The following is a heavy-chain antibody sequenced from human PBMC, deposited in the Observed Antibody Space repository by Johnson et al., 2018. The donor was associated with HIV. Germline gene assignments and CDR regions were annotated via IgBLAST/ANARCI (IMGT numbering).Heavy chain of an antibody. V-gene: IGHV3-30*02. CDR2: IRYDGSNK. CDR3: AKRGARYCSGGSCFDAFDI. Sequence: QVQLVESGGGVVRPGGSLRLSCAASGFTFSSYGMHWVRQAPGKGLEWVAFIRYDGSNKYYADSVKGRFTISRDNSKNTLYLQMNSLRAEDTAGYYCAKRGARYCSGGSCFDAFDIWGQGTMVTVSS. CDR1: GFTFSSYG. D-gene: IGHD2-15*01. J-gene: IGHJ3*02.